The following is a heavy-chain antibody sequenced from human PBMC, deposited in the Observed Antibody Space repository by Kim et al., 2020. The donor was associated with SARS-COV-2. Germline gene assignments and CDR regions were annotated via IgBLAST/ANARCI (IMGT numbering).Heavy chain of an antibody. CDR3: ARGDYYDNSDYSGLSEYFQH. Sequence: GESLKISCKGSGYSFTTYWINWVRQMPGKGLEWMGRIDPSDSYTNHSPSFQGHVTISADKSISTAYLQWSGLKASDTAMYYCARGDYYDNSDYSGLSEYFQHWGQGTLVTVSS. V-gene: IGHV5-10-1*01. D-gene: IGHD3-22*01. CDR2: IDPSDSYT. CDR1: GYSFTTYW. J-gene: IGHJ1*01.